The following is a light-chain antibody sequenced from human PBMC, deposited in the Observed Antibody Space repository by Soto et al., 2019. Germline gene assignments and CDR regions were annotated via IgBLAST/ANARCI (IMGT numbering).Light chain of an antibody. CDR2: AAS. Sequence: IQITQSPSSLSASAWDRVTITCRASQVISNFLAWYQQKPGKVPKLLIYAASTLQSGVPSRFSGSGSGTDFTLTISSLQPEDFATYYCQKHDGAPWTFGQGTKVDIK. V-gene: IGKV1-27*01. CDR3: QKHDGAPWT. CDR1: QVISNF. J-gene: IGKJ1*01.